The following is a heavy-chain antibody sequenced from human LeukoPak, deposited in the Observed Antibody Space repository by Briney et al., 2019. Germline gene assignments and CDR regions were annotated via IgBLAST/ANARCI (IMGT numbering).Heavy chain of an antibody. D-gene: IGHD1-14*01. CDR3: ARTSRSAHY. CDR1: GFTFSSYW. CDR2: IKQEGSEK. Sequence: GGSLRLSCAASGFTFSSYWMSWVRRAPGKGREWVANIKQEGSEKYYVDSVKGRFTISRDNAKNSLYLQMNSLRAEDTAVYYCARTSRSAHYWGQGTLVTVSS. V-gene: IGHV3-7*01. J-gene: IGHJ4*02.